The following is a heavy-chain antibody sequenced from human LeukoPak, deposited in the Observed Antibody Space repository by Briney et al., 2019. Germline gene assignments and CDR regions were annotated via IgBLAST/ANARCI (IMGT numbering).Heavy chain of an antibody. CDR1: GGSISSSSYY. CDR2: IYYSGST. Sequence: SETLSLTCTVSGGSISSSSYYWGWIRQPPGKGLEWIGSIYYSGSTYYNPSLKSRVTISVDTSKNQFSLKLSSVTAADTAVYYCARGRDFDWLLPLGMDVWGQGTTVTVSS. CDR3: ARGRDFDWLLPLGMDV. V-gene: IGHV4-39*07. J-gene: IGHJ6*02. D-gene: IGHD3-9*01.